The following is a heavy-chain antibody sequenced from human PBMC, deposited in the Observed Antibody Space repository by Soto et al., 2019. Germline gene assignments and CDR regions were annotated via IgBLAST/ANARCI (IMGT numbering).Heavy chain of an antibody. V-gene: IGHV1-69*13. CDR3: ASGIPTRVAAEGYFDY. CDR2: IISVFETA. Sequence: ASVKVSCKASGGTFSSYAISWVRQAPGQGLEWMGGIISVFETANYAQKFQGRVTITADESTSTAYMELSSLRSEDTAVYYCASGIPTRVAAEGYFDYWGQGTLVTVS. CDR1: GGTFSSYA. J-gene: IGHJ4*02. D-gene: IGHD6-25*01.